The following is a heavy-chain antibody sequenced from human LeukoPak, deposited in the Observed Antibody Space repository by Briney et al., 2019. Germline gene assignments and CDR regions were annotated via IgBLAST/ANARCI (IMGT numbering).Heavy chain of an antibody. D-gene: IGHD3-10*01. J-gene: IGHJ5*02. Sequence: SETLTLTCSVSGGSISSYYWSWIRQPPGKGLEWIGYIYYSGSTNYNPSLKSRVTISVDTSKHQFSLKLSSVTAADTAVYYCARIYGRPPRFDPWGQGTLVTVSS. V-gene: IGHV4-59*01. CDR2: IYYSGST. CDR3: ARIYGRPPRFDP. CDR1: GGSISSYY.